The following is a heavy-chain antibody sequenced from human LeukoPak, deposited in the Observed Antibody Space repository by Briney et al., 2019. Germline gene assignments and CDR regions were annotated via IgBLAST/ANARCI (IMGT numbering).Heavy chain of an antibody. Sequence: SQTLSLTCAISGDNVSSNSAAWNWIRQSPSRGLEWLGRTYYRSKWSNDYAVSVKSRITINPDTSKNQFSLHLNSVTPEDTAVYYCARGYSSGWFGPYYYYYGMDVWGQGTTVTVSS. CDR2: TYYRSKWSN. V-gene: IGHV6-1*01. CDR1: GDNVSSNSAA. CDR3: ARGYSSGWFGPYYYYYGMDV. D-gene: IGHD6-19*01. J-gene: IGHJ6*02.